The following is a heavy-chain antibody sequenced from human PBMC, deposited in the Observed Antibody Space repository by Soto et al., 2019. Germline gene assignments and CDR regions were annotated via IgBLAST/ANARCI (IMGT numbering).Heavy chain of an antibody. D-gene: IGHD3-22*01. V-gene: IGHV4-59*08. Sequence: ETLSLTCTVSGASITTYYWSWFRQPPGKGLEWIGYISYSGSTDYNPSLKSRVTISVDTSKNQFSLKLSSVTAADTAVYYCARQGYYYDSSGYPHDAFDIWGQGTMVTVSS. CDR1: GASITTYY. CDR3: ARQGYYYDSSGYPHDAFDI. CDR2: ISYSGST. J-gene: IGHJ3*02.